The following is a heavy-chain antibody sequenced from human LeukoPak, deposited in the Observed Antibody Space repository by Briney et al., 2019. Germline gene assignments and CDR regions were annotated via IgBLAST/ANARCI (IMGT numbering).Heavy chain of an antibody. Sequence: GRSLRLSCAASGFTFSSYGMHWVRQAPGKGLEWVAVISYDGSNKYYADSVKGRFTISRDNSKNTLYLQMNSLRAEDTAVYYCAKDDSSGYTGGYFDYWGQGTLVTVSS. V-gene: IGHV3-30*18. CDR2: ISYDGSNK. J-gene: IGHJ4*02. CDR1: GFTFSSYG. CDR3: AKDDSSGYTGGYFDY. D-gene: IGHD3-22*01.